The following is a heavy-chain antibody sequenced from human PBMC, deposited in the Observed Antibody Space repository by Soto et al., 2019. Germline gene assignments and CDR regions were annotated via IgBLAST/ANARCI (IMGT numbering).Heavy chain of an antibody. J-gene: IGHJ5*02. V-gene: IGHV4-39*01. Sequence: PSETLSLTCTVSGGSISSSSYYWGWIRQPPGKGLERIGSIYYSGSTYYNPSLKSRVTISVDTSKNQLSMKLSSVPAADTAVYYCASPKIAFYNWFDPWGQGTLVTVSS. CDR1: GGSISSSSYY. CDR3: ASPKIAFYNWFDP. D-gene: IGHD3-3*02. CDR2: IYYSGST.